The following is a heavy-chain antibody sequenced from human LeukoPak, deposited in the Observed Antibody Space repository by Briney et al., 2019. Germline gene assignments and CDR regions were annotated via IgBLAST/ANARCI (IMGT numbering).Heavy chain of an antibody. CDR2: ISSNGGIT. CDR1: GFTFSSYA. Sequence: GGSLRLSCAASGFTFSSYAMHWVRQAPGKGLEYVSAISSNGGITYYANSVEGRFTISRDDYKNTLYLQMASLRAEDTAVYYCARDLENYYGSAGKDIWGQGTMVTVSS. V-gene: IGHV3-64*01. D-gene: IGHD3-10*01. J-gene: IGHJ3*02. CDR3: ARDLENYYGSAGKDI.